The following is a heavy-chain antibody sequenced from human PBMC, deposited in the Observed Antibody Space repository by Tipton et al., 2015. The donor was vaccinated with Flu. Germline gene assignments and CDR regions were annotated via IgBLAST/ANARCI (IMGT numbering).Heavy chain of an antibody. CDR1: GFTFSSYG. Sequence: SLRLSCAASGFTFSSYGMHWVRQAPGKGLEWVAVISYDGSNKYYADSVKGRFTISRDNSKNTLYLQMNSLRAEDTAVYYCAKVWTLSGYSSPPGWFDPWGQGTLVTVSS. CDR3: AKVWTLSGYSSPPGWFDP. J-gene: IGHJ5*02. V-gene: IGHV3-30*18. D-gene: IGHD6-13*01. CDR2: ISYDGSNK.